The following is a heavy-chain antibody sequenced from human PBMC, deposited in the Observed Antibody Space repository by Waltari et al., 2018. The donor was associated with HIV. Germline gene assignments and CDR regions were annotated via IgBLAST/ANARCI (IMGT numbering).Heavy chain of an antibody. D-gene: IGHD1-26*01. CDR2: ISYSGTT. V-gene: IGHV4-39*01. J-gene: IGHJ4*02. Sequence: QLQLQESGPGLVKPSETLSLTCTVSGGSISSSSYYCGWIRQPPGKGLEWIGSISYSGTTYYNPSRKSRGTISGDTSKDQFSLKLSSVTAADTAVYYCARQTTPPTTRDYWGQGTLVTVSS. CDR1: GGSISSSSYY. CDR3: ARQTTPPTTRDY.